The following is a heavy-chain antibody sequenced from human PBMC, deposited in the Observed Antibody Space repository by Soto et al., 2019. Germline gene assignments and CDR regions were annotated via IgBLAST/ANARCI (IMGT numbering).Heavy chain of an antibody. Sequence: SLPLSLTCTVAGGSIISYFWSCIRQPPGKGLEWIGYIYYSGSTNYNPSLKSRVTISVDTSKNQFSLKLSSVTAADTAVYYCARDPKGNNSCDPWGQGTLVTVSS. J-gene: IGHJ5*02. CDR2: IYYSGST. V-gene: IGHV4-59*01. CDR1: GGSIISYF. CDR3: ARDPKGNNSCDP.